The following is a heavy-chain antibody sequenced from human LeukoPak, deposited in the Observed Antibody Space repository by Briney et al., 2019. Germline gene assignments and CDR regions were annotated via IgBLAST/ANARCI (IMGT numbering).Heavy chain of an antibody. CDR3: ARDYCTNGVCGDYYYGMDV. Sequence: SETLSLTCTVSGGSISSYYWSWIRQPPGKGLEWIGYIYYSGSTNYNPSLKSRVTISVDKSKNQFSLKLGSVTAADTAVYYCARDYCTNGVCGDYYYGMDVWGQGTTVTVSS. D-gene: IGHD2-8*01. CDR2: IYYSGST. J-gene: IGHJ6*02. V-gene: IGHV4-59*12. CDR1: GGSISSYY.